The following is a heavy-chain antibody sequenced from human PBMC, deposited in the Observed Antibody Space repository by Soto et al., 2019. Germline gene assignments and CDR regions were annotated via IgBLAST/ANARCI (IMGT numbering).Heavy chain of an antibody. J-gene: IGHJ4*02. CDR2: IRGSGLKT. V-gene: IGHV3-23*01. D-gene: IGHD4-17*01. Sequence: EVQLLESGGGLVQPGGSLRLSCGASGFSFSSFAVSWFRQAPGKGLEWVSFIRGSGLKTNYADSVKGRFTISRDNSKNTIYLQMNSLRAEDTAVYYCAKGADFGDFVGGGYFDYCGQGNLVTVSS. CDR3: AKGADFGDFVGGGYFDY. CDR1: GFSFSSFA.